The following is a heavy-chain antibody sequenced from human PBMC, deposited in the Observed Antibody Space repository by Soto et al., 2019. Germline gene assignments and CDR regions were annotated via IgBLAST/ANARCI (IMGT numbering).Heavy chain of an antibody. J-gene: IGHJ5*02. V-gene: IGHV5-10-1*01. CDR1: GYSFTSYW. CDR3: ARMRALYCSGGSCYDAPYNWFDP. Sequence: PGESLKISCKGSGYSFTSYWISWVRQMPGKGLEWMGRIDPSDSYTNYSPSFQGHVTISADKSISTAYLQWSSLKASDTAMYYCARMRALYCSGGSCYDAPYNWFDPWGQGTLVTVSS. D-gene: IGHD2-15*01. CDR2: IDPSDSYT.